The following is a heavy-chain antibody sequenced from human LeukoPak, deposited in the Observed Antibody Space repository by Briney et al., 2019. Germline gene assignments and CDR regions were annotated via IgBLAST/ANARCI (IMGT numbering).Heavy chain of an antibody. CDR2: IYHSGST. J-gene: IGHJ6*03. CDR3: ARDRDEYSSPKYYYYYYMDV. CDR1: GYSISSGYY. D-gene: IGHD6-6*01. Sequence: SETLSLTCTVSGYSISSGYYWGWIRQPPGKGLEWIGSIYHSGSTYYNPSLKSRVTISVDTSKNQFSLKLSSVTAADTAVYYCARDRDEYSSPKYYYYYYMDVWGKGTTVTVSS. V-gene: IGHV4-38-2*02.